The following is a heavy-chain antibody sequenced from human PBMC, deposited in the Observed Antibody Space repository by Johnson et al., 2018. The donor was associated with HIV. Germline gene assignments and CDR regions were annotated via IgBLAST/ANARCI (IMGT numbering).Heavy chain of an antibody. V-gene: IGHV3-30-3*01. CDR2: ISYDGSNK. CDR3: ARVSSIAALWDAFDI. Sequence: QVQLVESGGGLIQPGGSLRLSCAASGFTFSSYAMHWVRQAPGKGLEWVAVISYDGSNKYYADSVKGRFTISRDNSKNTLYLQMNSLRAEDTAMYYCARVSSIAALWDAFDIWGQGTMVTVSS. D-gene: IGHD6-6*01. CDR1: GFTFSSYA. J-gene: IGHJ3*02.